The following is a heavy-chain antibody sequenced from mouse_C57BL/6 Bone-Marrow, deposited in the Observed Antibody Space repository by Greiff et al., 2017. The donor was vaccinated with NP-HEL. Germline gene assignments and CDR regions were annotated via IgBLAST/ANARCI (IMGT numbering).Heavy chain of an antibody. CDR1: GFTFSSYG. CDR2: ISSGGSYT. D-gene: IGHD2-5*01. CDR3: ARPLAYYSNHYVDY. V-gene: IGHV5-6*01. Sequence: EVMLVESGGDLVKPGGSLKLSCAASGFTFSSYGMSWVRQTPDKRLEWVATISSGGSYTYYPDSVKGRFTISRDNAKNTLYLQMSSLKSEDTAMYYCARPLAYYSNHYVDYWGQGTTLTVSS. J-gene: IGHJ2*01.